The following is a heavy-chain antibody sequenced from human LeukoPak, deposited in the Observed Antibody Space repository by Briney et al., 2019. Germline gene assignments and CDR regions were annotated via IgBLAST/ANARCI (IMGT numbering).Heavy chain of an antibody. CDR3: AKDPSQLLYDRILGY. V-gene: IGHV3-30*02. J-gene: IGHJ4*02. CDR1: GFTFSSYG. CDR2: IRYDGSNK. Sequence: PGGSLRLSCAASGFTFSSYGMHWVRQAPGKGLEWVAFIRYDGSNKYYADSVKGRFTISRDNSKNTLYLQMNSLRAEDTAVYYCAKDPSQLLYDRILGYWGQGTLVTVSS. D-gene: IGHD2-2*02.